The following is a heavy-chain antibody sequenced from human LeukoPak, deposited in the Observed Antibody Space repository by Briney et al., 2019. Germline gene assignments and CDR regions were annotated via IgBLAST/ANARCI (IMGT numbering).Heavy chain of an antibody. CDR2: LNEDGGYT. Sequence: GGSLRLSCAASGFTFSIYAMSWVRQAPGKGLAWVSGLNEDGGYTYYADSVKGRFTISRDNAKNSLYLQMNSLRAEDTAVYYCARDRGNWNYAGPFDIWGQGTMVTVSS. J-gene: IGHJ3*02. V-gene: IGHV3-23*01. CDR3: ARDRGNWNYAGPFDI. CDR1: GFTFSIYA. D-gene: IGHD1-7*01.